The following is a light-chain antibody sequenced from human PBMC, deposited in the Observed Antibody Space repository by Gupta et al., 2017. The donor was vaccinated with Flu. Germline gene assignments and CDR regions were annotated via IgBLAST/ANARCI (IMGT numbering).Light chain of an antibody. J-gene: IGKJ4*01. V-gene: IGKV1-5*03. Sequence: PSTLSASVGDRVTITCRASQSISSWLAWYQQKPGTAPNLLMYKASSLESGVPSRFSGSGSGTEFTLTISSLQPDDFATYYCQQDTSYPFTFGGGTKVEIK. CDR2: KAS. CDR3: QQDTSYPFT. CDR1: QSISSW.